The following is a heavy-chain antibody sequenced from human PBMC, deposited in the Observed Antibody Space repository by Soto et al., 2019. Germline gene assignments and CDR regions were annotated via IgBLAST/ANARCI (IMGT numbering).Heavy chain of an antibody. CDR3: TRLDVREYSSSIGWYYFDY. Sequence: GGSLRLSCATSGFTFNTYPMTWVRQAPGKGLEWVGRIRSKANSYATAYAASVKGRFTISRDDSKNTAYLQMNSLNIGDTAVYYCTRLDVREYSSSIGWYYFDYWGQGTLVTVSS. CDR2: IRSKANSYAT. CDR1: GFTFNTYP. V-gene: IGHV3-73*01. J-gene: IGHJ4*02. D-gene: IGHD6-6*01.